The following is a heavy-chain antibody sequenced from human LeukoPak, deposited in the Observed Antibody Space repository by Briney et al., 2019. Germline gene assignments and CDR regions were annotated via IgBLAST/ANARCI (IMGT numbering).Heavy chain of an antibody. J-gene: IGHJ3*02. Sequence: ASVKVSCKASGYTFTGYYMHWVRQAPGQGLEWMGWINPNSGGTNYAQKFQDWVTMTRDTCISTAHMELSSLRSEDTAVYYCARDLRLYAFDIWGQGTMVTVSS. D-gene: IGHD6-25*01. CDR1: GYTFTGYY. V-gene: IGHV1-2*04. CDR2: INPNSGGT. CDR3: ARDLRLYAFDI.